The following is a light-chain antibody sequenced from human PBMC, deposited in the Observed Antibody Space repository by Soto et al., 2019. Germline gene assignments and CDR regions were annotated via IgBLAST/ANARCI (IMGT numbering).Light chain of an antibody. CDR3: QSYDSSLGAV. CDR2: GNS. Sequence: QPVLTQPRSVSGAPGQRVTISCTGSSSNIGAGYDVHWYQQLPGTAPKLLIYGNSNRPSGVPDRFSGSKSGTSASLAITGLQAEDEADYYCQSYDSSLGAVFGGGTQLTVL. J-gene: IGLJ7*01. CDR1: SSNIGAGYD. V-gene: IGLV1-40*01.